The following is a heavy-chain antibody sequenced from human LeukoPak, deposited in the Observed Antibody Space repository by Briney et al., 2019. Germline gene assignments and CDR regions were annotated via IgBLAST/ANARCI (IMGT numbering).Heavy chain of an antibody. CDR2: TYYRSKWYN. V-gene: IGHV6-1*01. Sequence: SQTLSLTCAISGDSVSSNSAAWNWIRQSPSRGLEWLGRTYYRSKWYNDYAVPVKSRITINPDTSKNQFSLQLNSVTPEDTAVYYCARGPVLLWFGELYNWFDPWGQGTLVTVSS. CDR1: GDSVSSNSAA. CDR3: ARGPVLLWFGELYNWFDP. D-gene: IGHD3-10*01. J-gene: IGHJ5*02.